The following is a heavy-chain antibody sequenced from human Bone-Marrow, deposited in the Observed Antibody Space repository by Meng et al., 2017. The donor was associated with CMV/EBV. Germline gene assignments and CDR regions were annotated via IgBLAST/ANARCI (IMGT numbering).Heavy chain of an antibody. D-gene: IGHD3-3*01. V-gene: IGHV5-51*01. CDR1: GYSFTSYW. J-gene: IGHJ6*02. CDR3: ASGGHYDFWSGSYSNYYGMDV. CDR2: IYPGDSDT. Sequence: GGSLRLSCKGSGYSFTSYWIGWVRQMPGKGLEWMGIIYPGDSDTRYSPSFQGQVTISADKSISTAYLQWSSLKASDTAMYYCASGGHYDFWSGSYSNYYGMDVWGQRTTVAASS.